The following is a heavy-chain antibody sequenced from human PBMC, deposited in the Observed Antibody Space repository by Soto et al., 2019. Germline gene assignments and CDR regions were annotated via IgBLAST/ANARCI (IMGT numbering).Heavy chain of an antibody. J-gene: IGHJ5*02. CDR1: GGTFSSYT. V-gene: IGHV1-69*08. D-gene: IGHD2-2*01. Sequence: QVQLVQSGAEVKKPGSSVKVSCKASGGTFSSYTISWVRQAPGQGLEWMGRIIPILGIANYAQKFQGRVTITADKSTSTAYMELSSLRSEDTAVYYCARDPPDCSCTSCYSLNTGWFDPWGQGTLVTVSS. CDR3: ARDPPDCSCTSCYSLNTGWFDP. CDR2: IIPILGIA.